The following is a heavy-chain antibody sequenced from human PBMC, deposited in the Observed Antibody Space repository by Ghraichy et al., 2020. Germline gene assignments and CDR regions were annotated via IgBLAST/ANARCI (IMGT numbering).Heavy chain of an antibody. CDR2: MNPNSGNT. V-gene: IGHV1-8*01. Sequence: ASVKVSCKASGYTFTSYDINWVRQATGQGLEWMGWMNPNSGNTGYAQKFQGRVTMTRNTSISTAYMELSSLRSEDTAVYYCARGLSTRLIVLMVYAIHRYFDYWGQGTLVTVSS. J-gene: IGHJ4*02. CDR3: ARGLSTRLIVLMVYAIHRYFDY. CDR1: GYTFTSYD. D-gene: IGHD2-8*01.